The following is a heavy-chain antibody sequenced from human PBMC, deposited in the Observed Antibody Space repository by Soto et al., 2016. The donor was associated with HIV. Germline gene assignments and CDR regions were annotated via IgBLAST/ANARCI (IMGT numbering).Heavy chain of an antibody. V-gene: IGHV1-69*01. CDR2: IVVVFGTP. J-gene: IGHJ4*02. D-gene: IGHD3-10*01. CDR3: ARVGSKWFGELLSYFDY. Sequence: QVQLVQSGAEVKKPGSSVKVSCKASGGIFSTYTISWVRQAPGQGLEWMGGIVVVFGTPNYAQKFQGRVTIDADESTNTAYMELSSLTSEDTAVYYCARVGSKWFGELLSYFDYWGQGTLVTVSS. CDR1: GGIFSTYT.